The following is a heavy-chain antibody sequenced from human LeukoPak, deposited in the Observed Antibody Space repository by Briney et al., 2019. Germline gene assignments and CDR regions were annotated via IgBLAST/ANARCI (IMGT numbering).Heavy chain of an antibody. Sequence: PSETLSLTCTVSGVSMTGYCWSWIRQVAGKGLEWIGRICTTGNTNDNPSLQSRVTMSVDTSKNNFSLKLTSVTAADTAVYYCARDFPDHFGPGTYAYSNFYMDVCGKGTTVTISS. V-gene: IGHV4-4*07. D-gene: IGHD3-10*01. CDR1: GVSMTGYC. CDR2: ICTTGNT. CDR3: ARDFPDHFGPGTYAYSNFYMDV. J-gene: IGHJ6*03.